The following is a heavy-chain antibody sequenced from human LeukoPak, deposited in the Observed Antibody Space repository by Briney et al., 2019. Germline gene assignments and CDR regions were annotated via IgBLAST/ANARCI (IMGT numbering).Heavy chain of an antibody. CDR3: ASRGYDFWSGYYLRMDV. D-gene: IGHD3-3*01. CDR1: GGSFSGYY. CDR2: INHSGST. V-gene: IGHV4-34*01. Sequence: SETLSLTCAVYGGSFSGYYWSWIRQPPGKGLEWIGEINHSGSTNYNPSLKSRVTISVDRSKNQFSLKLSSVTAADTAVYYCASRGYDFWSGYYLRMDVWGQGTTVTVSS. J-gene: IGHJ6*02.